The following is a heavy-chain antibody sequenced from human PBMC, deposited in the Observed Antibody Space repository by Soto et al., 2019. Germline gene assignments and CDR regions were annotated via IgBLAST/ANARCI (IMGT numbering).Heavy chain of an antibody. D-gene: IGHD3-22*01. CDR3: ARDEWIDRGMDV. J-gene: IGHJ6*02. CDR1: GFTFSNYW. Sequence: GGSLRLSCSASGFTFSNYWMHWVRQGPGKGLVWVARLNIDGSTRNYADSVKGRFTISRDNAKNTLYLQMNSLRAEDTAVYYCARDEWIDRGMDVWGQGTTVTVSS. CDR2: LNIDGSTR. V-gene: IGHV3-74*01.